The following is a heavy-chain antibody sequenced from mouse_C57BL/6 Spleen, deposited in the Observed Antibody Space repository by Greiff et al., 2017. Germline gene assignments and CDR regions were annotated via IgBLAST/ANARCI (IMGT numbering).Heavy chain of an antibody. Sequence: QVQLQQSGAELVRPGASVTLSCKASGYTFTDYEMHWVKQTPVHGLEWIGAIDPETGGTAYNQKFKGKAILTADKSFSTAYMELRSLTSEDSAVYYCTREGLRWYFDVWGTGTTVTVSS. J-gene: IGHJ1*03. CDR1: GYTFTDYE. D-gene: IGHD2-4*01. CDR3: TREGLRWYFDV. V-gene: IGHV1-15*01. CDR2: IDPETGGT.